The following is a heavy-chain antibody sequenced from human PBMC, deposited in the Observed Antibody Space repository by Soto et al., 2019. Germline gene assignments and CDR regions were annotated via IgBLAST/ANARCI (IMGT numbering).Heavy chain of an antibody. D-gene: IGHD3-22*01. CDR1: GLTLNDYG. J-gene: IGHJ4*02. CDR2: ISNSII. CDR3: ATWGYYYRSSGYYYFDS. Sequence: EVQLVESGGDLVQPGGSLRLSCAASGLTLNDYGMNWVRQAPGKGLEWISYISNSIIYYADSVKGRFTVSRDSDKNFLQLEMNSMSDEATAVYYCATWGYYYRSSGYYYFDSWGQGTLVTVSS. V-gene: IGHV3-48*02.